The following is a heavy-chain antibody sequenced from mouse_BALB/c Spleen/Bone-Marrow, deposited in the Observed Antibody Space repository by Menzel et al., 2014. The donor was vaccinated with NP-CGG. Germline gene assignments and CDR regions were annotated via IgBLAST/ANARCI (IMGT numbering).Heavy chain of an antibody. Sequence: VMLVESGPELVKPGASVKISCKASGYAFSSSWMNWVKQRPGQGLEWIGRIYPGNGDTNYIGKFKGKATLTADKSSSAECMRLSRLGSVEAAVCFCGGGGGKGAGCLDVWGAGGTGTVSS. J-gene: IGHJ1*01. CDR2: IYPGNGDT. CDR1: GYAFSSSW. D-gene: IGHD2-1*01. V-gene: IGHV1-82*01. CDR3: GGGGGKGAGCLDV.